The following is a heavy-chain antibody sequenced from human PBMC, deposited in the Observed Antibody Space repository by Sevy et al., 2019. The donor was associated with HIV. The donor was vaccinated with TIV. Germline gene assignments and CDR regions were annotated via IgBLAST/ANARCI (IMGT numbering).Heavy chain of an antibody. Sequence: SETLSLTCTVSGGSISSYYWSWIRQPPGKGLEWIGYIYYSGSTNYNPSLKSRVTISVDTSKNQFSLKLSSVTAADTAVYYCARHIGYSSSPNWFDPGGQGTLVTVSS. CDR3: ARHIGYSSSPNWFDP. J-gene: IGHJ5*02. V-gene: IGHV4-59*08. D-gene: IGHD6-13*01. CDR2: IYYSGST. CDR1: GGSISSYY.